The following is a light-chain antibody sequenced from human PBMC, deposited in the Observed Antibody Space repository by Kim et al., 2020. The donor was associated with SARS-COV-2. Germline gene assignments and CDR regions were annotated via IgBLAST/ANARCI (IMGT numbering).Light chain of an antibody. Sequence: ASVGDRVTITCRASQDINNNLVWYQQKPGKAPRSLIYAASSLQSGVQSKFSGSRSGTDFTLTITSLQPEDFATYYCQQYQSYPVTFGQGTRLEIK. CDR2: AAS. V-gene: IGKV1-16*02. J-gene: IGKJ5*01. CDR1: QDINNN. CDR3: QQYQSYPVT.